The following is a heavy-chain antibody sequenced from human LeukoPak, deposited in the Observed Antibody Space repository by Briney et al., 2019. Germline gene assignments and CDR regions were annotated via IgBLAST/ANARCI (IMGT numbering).Heavy chain of an antibody. CDR3: EKDCSGPLAY. Sequence: GGSLRLSCAAAGVTFSSYGMHWVRQAAGRGLEWVSSIWADGSNGNYGDSVKGRFTIYRDNSKNTLYLQINSLSAEDPAVYYCEKDCSGPLAYWAQGTLVTVSS. D-gene: IGHD2-21*01. CDR1: GVTFSSYG. J-gene: IGHJ4*02. CDR2: IWADGSNG. V-gene: IGHV3-30*02.